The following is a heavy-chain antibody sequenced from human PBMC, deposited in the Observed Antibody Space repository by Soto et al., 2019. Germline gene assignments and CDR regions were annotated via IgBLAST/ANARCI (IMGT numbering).Heavy chain of an antibody. CDR1: GFTFNSCG. J-gene: IGHJ4*02. CDR2: ISSDGKNK. Sequence: GGSLRLSCAASGFTFNSCGMHWVRQAPGKGLEWVALISSDGKNKFYVDSVKGRFTISRDNFKNTLSLQMDSLRPEDTAVYYCAKGFLVGATIDDYWGQGTLVTVSS. V-gene: IGHV3-30*18. CDR3: AKGFLVGATIDDY. D-gene: IGHD1-26*01.